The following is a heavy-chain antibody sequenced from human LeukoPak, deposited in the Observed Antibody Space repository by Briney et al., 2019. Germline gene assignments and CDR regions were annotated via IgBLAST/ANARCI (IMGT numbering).Heavy chain of an antibody. CDR1: GFTFGSYW. CDR2: IKQDGSEK. Sequence: PGGSLRLSCAASGFTFGSYWMSWVRQAPGKGLEWVANIKQDGSEKYYVDSVKGRFTISRDNAKNSLYLQMNSLRAEDTAVYYCARESEMGITMVRASYYMDVWGKGTTVTVSS. D-gene: IGHD3-10*01. V-gene: IGHV3-7*01. J-gene: IGHJ6*03. CDR3: ARESEMGITMVRASYYMDV.